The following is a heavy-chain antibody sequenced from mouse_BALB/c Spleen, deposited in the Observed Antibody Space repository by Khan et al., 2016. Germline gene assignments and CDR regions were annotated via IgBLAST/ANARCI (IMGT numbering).Heavy chain of an antibody. J-gene: IGHJ3*01. CDR3: GPHYGSGFAY. CDR2: IYPYNGVS. Sequence: VQLQQPGPELVKPGASVKISCKASGYSFTGYYMHWVKQSHGNSLDWIGYIYPYNGVSNYNQKFKGKATLTVDKSYSTAYMELRSLTSEDSAVYYCGPHYGSGFAYWGQGTLVTVSA. V-gene: IGHV1-31*01. CDR1: GYSFTGYY. D-gene: IGHD1-1*01.